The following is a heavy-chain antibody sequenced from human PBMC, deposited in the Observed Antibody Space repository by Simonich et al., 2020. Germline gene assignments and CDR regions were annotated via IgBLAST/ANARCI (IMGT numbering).Heavy chain of an antibody. CDR2: ISSRCSTI. Sequence: EVQLVESGGGLVQPGGSLRLSCAASGFTFSSYEMNWVRQAPGKGVEWVSYISSRCSTIYYADSVKGRFTISRDNAKNSLYLQMNSLRAEDTAVYYCARHYYGDYYFDYWGQGTLVTVSS. CDR1: GFTFSSYE. J-gene: IGHJ4*02. D-gene: IGHD4-17*01. V-gene: IGHV3-48*03. CDR3: ARHYYGDYYFDY.